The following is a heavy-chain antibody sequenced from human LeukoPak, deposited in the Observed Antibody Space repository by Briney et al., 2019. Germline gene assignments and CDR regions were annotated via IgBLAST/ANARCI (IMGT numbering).Heavy chain of an antibody. Sequence: GGSLRLSCAASGFTFSSYWMSWVRQAPGKGLEWVANIEQDGSEKYYVDSVKGRFTISRDNAKNSLYLQMNSLRAEDTAVYYCARVLGSTSYHMDVWGKGTTVTVSS. CDR3: ARVLGSTSYHMDV. CDR2: IEQDGSEK. J-gene: IGHJ6*03. V-gene: IGHV3-7*01. CDR1: GFTFSSYW. D-gene: IGHD2-2*01.